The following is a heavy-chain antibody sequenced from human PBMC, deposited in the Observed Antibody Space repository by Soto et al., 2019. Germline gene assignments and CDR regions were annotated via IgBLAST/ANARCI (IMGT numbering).Heavy chain of an antibody. V-gene: IGHV1-2*04. CDR1: GYIFPDYY. Sequence: ASVKVSCKASGYIFPDYYVHWVRQAPGEGLEWMGRINPNGGGTNYAQKFEGWVTMTTDTSISTAYMELSRLNFDDTAVDYCARGEKLVNLDPWGQGPLVTVSS. D-gene: IGHD6-6*01. J-gene: IGHJ5*01. CDR3: ARGEKLVNLDP. CDR2: INPNGGGT.